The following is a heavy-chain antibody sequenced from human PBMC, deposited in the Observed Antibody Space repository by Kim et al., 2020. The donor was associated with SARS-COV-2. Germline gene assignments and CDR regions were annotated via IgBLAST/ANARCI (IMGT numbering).Heavy chain of an antibody. V-gene: IGHV3-33*01. Sequence: GGSLRLSCAASGFTFSNYGMHWVRQAPGKGLEWVAVIWYDGSNKYYADSVKGRFTISRDNSKNTLYLQMNSLRAEDTAVYYCARDSDYDNWFDPWGQGTLVTVSS. CDR2: IWYDGSNK. CDR1: GFTFSNYG. CDR3: ARDSDYDNWFDP. J-gene: IGHJ5*02. D-gene: IGHD3-22*01.